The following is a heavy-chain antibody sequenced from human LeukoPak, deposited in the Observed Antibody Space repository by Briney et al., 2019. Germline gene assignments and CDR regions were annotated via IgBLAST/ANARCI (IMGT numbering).Heavy chain of an antibody. CDR3: ARTPTYYYYYMDV. CDR2: ISAYNGNT. J-gene: IGHJ6*03. Sequence: ASVKVSCKASGYTFTSYGISWVLQAPGQGLEWMGWISAYNGNTNYAQKLQGRVTMTTDTSTSTAYMELRSLRPDDTAVYYCARTPTYYYYYMDVWGKGTTVTVSS. CDR1: GYTFTSYG. D-gene: IGHD4-17*01. V-gene: IGHV1-18*01.